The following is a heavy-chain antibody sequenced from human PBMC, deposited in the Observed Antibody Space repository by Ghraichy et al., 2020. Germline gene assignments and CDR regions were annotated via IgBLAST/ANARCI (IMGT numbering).Heavy chain of an antibody. CDR1: GFIFAAYD. D-gene: IGHD6-19*01. Sequence: GGSLRLSCAASGFIFAAYDMSWVRHVPGKGLEWLSGINWNGGSTGYADSVKGRFTISRDNAKNSLYLQMNSLRAEDTAFYYCARSGYSSGWYVDYLDYWGERTLVTVSS. CDR3: ARSGYSSGWYVDYLDY. CDR2: INWNGGST. V-gene: IGHV3-20*04. J-gene: IGHJ4*02.